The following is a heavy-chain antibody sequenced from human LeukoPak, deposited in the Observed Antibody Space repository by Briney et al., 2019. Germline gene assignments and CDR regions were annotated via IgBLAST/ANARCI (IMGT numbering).Heavy chain of an antibody. J-gene: IGHJ5*02. CDR2: IGGSGGGT. Sequence: GGSLRLSCAASGFTFSTYAMSWVRQAPGKGLEWVPGIGGSGGGTYYADSVKGRLIISRDTFKNTLYLQMNNLRAEDTAIYYCAKANSGSWKSGWFDPWGQGTLVTVSS. CDR1: GFTFSTYA. D-gene: IGHD6-19*01. CDR3: AKANSGSWKSGWFDP. V-gene: IGHV3-23*01.